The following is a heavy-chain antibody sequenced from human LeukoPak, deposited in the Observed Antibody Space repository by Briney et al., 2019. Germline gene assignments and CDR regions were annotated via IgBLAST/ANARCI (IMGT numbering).Heavy chain of an antibody. J-gene: IGHJ4*02. V-gene: IGHV3-49*04. CDR2: IRKQDGTT. Sequence: GRSLRLSCTASGFTFGGYSMSWVRQAPGKGLEWVGFIRKQDGTTEYAASVRGRFTISRDESNRIAYLQMNSLKTEDTAVYDCNRWHISGVSYSNVWGQGTLVTVSS. CDR1: GFTFGGYS. D-gene: IGHD2-15*01. CDR3: NRWHISGVSYSNV.